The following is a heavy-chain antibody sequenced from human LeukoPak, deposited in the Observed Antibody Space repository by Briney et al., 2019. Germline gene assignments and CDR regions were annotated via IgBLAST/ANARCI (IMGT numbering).Heavy chain of an antibody. D-gene: IGHD2-15*01. J-gene: IGHJ3*02. CDR2: IYYRGST. V-gene: IGHV4-39*07. CDR3: ARHDIVVVVAATLGAFDI. Sequence: SETLSLTCTVSGGSISSSSYYWGWIRQPPGKGLEWIGSIYYRGSTYYNPSLKSRVTISVDTSKNQFSLKLSSVTAADTAVYYCARHDIVVVVAATLGAFDIWGQGTMVTVSS. CDR1: GGSISSSSYY.